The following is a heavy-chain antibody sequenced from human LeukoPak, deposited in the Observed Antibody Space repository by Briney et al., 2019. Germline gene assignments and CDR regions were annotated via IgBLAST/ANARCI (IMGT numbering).Heavy chain of an antibody. CDR2: TSGSGDST. CDR3: AKRLPYCSDGGCYSGFDQ. D-gene: IGHD2-15*01. CDR1: GFTFSSYA. V-gene: IGHV3-23*01. J-gene: IGHJ4*02. Sequence: GGSLRLSCAASGFTFSSYAMSWVRQAPGKGLEWVSATSGSGDSTYYTDSVKGRFTISRDNSKNTVFVQMNSLRVEDTAVYYCAKRLPYCSDGGCYSGFDQWGQGTLVTVSS.